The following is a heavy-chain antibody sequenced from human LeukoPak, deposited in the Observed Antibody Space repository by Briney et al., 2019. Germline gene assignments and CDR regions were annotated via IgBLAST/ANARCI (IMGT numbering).Heavy chain of an antibody. J-gene: IGHJ4*02. CDR1: GFTFSDHY. CDR2: NRNKAKSYTT. CDR3: LVPRGPASSFEY. V-gene: IGHV3-72*01. D-gene: IGHD3-10*01. Sequence: PGGSLRLSCAASGFTFSDHYMDWVRQAPGKGLEWVGRNRNKAKSYTTDYAASVKGRFTISRDDSKNSVYLQMNSLKTEDTAVYYCLVPRGPASSFEYWGQGTLVTVSS.